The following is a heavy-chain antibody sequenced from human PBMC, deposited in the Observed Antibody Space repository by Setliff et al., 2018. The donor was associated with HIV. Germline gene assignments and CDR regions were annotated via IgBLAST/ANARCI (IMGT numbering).Heavy chain of an antibody. CDR1: GSTFTSYA. D-gene: IGHD3-10*01. V-gene: IGHV1-3*03. Sequence: ASVKVSCKASGSTFTSYAMHWVRQAPGQRLAWVGWINTGNGDTKYSQDFQGRVTISRDTSASTAHMELSSLRSEDMAVYYCARSQINLVRGVVHYFDYWGQGTLVTVSS. CDR3: ARSQINLVRGVVHYFDY. CDR2: INTGNGDT. J-gene: IGHJ4*02.